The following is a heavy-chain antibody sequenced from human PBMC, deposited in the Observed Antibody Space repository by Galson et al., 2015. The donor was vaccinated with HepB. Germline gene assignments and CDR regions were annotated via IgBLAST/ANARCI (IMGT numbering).Heavy chain of an antibody. CDR3: AKTGPPHRIAAAGFFDY. J-gene: IGHJ4*02. D-gene: IGHD6-13*01. CDR1: GFTFRNFN. V-gene: IGHV3-48*01. CDR2: ISSNSRTI. Sequence: SLRLSCAASGFTFRNFNMNWVRQAPGRGLQWVSYISSNSRTIYYADSVKGRFTISRDNAKNSLFLQMNSLGAEDTAVYYCAKTGPPHRIAAAGFFDYWGQGNLVTVSS.